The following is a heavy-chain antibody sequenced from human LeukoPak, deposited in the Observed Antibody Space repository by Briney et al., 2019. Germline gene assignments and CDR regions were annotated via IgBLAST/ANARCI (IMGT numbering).Heavy chain of an antibody. CDR2: ISSSSSYI. CDR3: ARGFGSSWRNYFDY. J-gene: IGHJ4*02. Sequence: PGGSLRLSCAASGFTFSSYSMNWVRQAPGKGLEWVSSISSSSSYIYYADSVKGRFTISRDNSKNTLYLQMNSLRAEDTAVYYCARGFGSSWRNYFDYWGQGTLVTVSS. CDR1: GFTFSSYS. V-gene: IGHV3-21*01. D-gene: IGHD6-13*01.